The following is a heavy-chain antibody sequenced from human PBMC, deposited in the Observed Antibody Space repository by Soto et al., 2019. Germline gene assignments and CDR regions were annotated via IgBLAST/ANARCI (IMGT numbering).Heavy chain of an antibody. Sequence: QVQLQESGPGLVKPSQTLYLTCTVSGGSVSSGGYYWSWIRQHPGKGLEWIGFIYYSGTNSHNPSLKSRVSMSLDTSKNQFSLILTSVTAADTAVYYCARGHYYDNSGLGSWGQGTLVTVSS. V-gene: IGHV4-31*03. CDR2: IYYSGTN. D-gene: IGHD3-22*01. CDR3: ARGHYYDNSGLGS. J-gene: IGHJ5*01. CDR1: GGSVSSGGYY.